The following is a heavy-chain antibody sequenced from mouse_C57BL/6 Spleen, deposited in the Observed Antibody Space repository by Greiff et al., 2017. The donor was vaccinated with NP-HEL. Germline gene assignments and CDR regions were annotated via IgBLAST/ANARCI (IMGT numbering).Heavy chain of an antibody. CDR1: GYAFSSSW. J-gene: IGHJ2*01. Sequence: VQLQQSGPELVKPGASVKISCKASGYAFSSSWMNWVKQRPGKGLEWIGRIYPGDGDTNYNGKFKGKATLTADKSSSTAYMQLSSLTSEDSAVYFGARGTYDVSYFDYWGQGTTLTVSS. CDR3: ARGTYDVSYFDY. V-gene: IGHV1-82*01. D-gene: IGHD2-12*01. CDR2: IYPGDGDT.